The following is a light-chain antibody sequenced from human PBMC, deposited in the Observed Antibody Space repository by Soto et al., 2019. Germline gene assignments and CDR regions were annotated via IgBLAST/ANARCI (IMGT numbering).Light chain of an antibody. CDR2: EVS. V-gene: IGLV2-14*01. CDR3: SSYSSSSILL. CDR1: SSDIGGYNY. J-gene: IGLJ1*01. Sequence: QSALTQPASVSGSRGQSITISCTGTSSDIGGYNYVSWYQQYPGKAPKLMIFEVSNRPSGVSNRFSGSKSGNTASLIISGLQAEDEADYYCSSYSSSSILLFGTGTKLTVL.